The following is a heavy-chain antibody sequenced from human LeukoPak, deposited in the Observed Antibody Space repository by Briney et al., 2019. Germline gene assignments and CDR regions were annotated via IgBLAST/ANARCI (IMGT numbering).Heavy chain of an antibody. CDR2: IYYSGST. V-gene: IGHV4-59*01. Sequence: SETLSLTCTVSGGSISSYYWSWIRQPPGKGLEWIGYIYYSGSTNYNPSLKSRVTISLDTSKNQFFLKLSSVTAADTAVYYCARDLYGSGSYFDYWGHGTLVTVSS. J-gene: IGHJ4*01. CDR3: ARDLYGSGSYFDY. CDR1: GGSISSYY. D-gene: IGHD3-10*01.